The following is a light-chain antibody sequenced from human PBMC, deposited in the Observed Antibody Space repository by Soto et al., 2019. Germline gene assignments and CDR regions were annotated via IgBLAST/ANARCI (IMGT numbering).Light chain of an antibody. Sequence: QSVLTQPASVSGSPGQWITISCTGTSGDVGGYNYVSWYQQHPGKAPKLMIYEVSNRPSGVSNRFSGSKSGNTASLTISGLQAEDEADYYCTSYTSSSTLEVFGTGTKVTVL. V-gene: IGLV2-14*01. CDR2: EVS. CDR1: SGDVGGYNY. CDR3: TSYTSSSTLEV. J-gene: IGLJ1*01.